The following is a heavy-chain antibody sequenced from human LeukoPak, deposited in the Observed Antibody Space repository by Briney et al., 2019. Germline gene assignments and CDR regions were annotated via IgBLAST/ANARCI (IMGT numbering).Heavy chain of an antibody. J-gene: IGHJ4*02. CDR1: GYTFTGYY. CDR3: ASSRMVRGVFDY. Sequence: ASVKVSCKASGYTFTGYYMHWARQAPGQGLEWMGWINPNSGGTNYAQKFQGRVTMTRDTSISTAYMELSRPRSDDTAVYYCASSRMVRGVFDYWGQGTLVTVSS. D-gene: IGHD3-10*01. V-gene: IGHV1-2*02. CDR2: INPNSGGT.